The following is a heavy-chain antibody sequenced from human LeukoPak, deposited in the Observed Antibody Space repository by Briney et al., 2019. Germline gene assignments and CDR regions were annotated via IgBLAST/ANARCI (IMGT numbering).Heavy chain of an antibody. CDR2: ISGSGGST. V-gene: IGHV3-23*01. CDR3: AKRGYSSGWYPDWYFDL. D-gene: IGHD6-19*01. CDR1: GFTFSSYG. J-gene: IGHJ2*01. Sequence: GGSLRLSCAASGFTFSSYGMSWVRQAPGKVLEWVSAISGSGGSTYYADSVRGRFTISRDNSKNTLYLQMNSLRAEDTAVYYCAKRGYSSGWYPDWYFDLWGRGTLVTVSS.